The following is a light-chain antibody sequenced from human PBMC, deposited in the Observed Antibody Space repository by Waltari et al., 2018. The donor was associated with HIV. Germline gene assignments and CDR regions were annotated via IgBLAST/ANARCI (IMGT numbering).Light chain of an antibody. CDR2: DVT. CDR1: RSDVGGYDY. CDR3: CSYACTDAFYV. V-gene: IGLV2-11*01. Sequence: QSALTQPRSVSGSPGQSVTISCTGTRSDVGGYDYVSWYQQQPGQAPPLMIYDVTNRPSGVPDRFSGSKSGNTASLTISVLQAEDDNDDDCCSYACTDAFYVFGTGTRFTVL. J-gene: IGLJ1*01.